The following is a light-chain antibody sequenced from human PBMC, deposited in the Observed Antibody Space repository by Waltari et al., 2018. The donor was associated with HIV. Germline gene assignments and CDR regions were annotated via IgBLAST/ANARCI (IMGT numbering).Light chain of an antibody. J-gene: IGLJ2*01. V-gene: IGLV2-8*01. CDR3: SSFAGSNTVV. CDR2: EVN. Sequence: QSALTPPPSASGSLGQSATISCSGTSDDIGGYTSDFWYQQYPAKAPKLLIYEVNKRPSGVPDRFSGSKSLNTASLTVSGLQAEDEAHYFCSSFAGSNTVVFGGGTKLTVL. CDR1: SDDIGGYTS.